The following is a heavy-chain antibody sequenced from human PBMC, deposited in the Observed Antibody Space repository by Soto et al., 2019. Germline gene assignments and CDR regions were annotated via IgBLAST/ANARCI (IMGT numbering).Heavy chain of an antibody. V-gene: IGHV3-53*01. Sequence: GGSLRLSCAASGFTVSSNYMSWVRQAPGKGLEWVSVIYSGGSTYYADSVKGRFTISRDNSKNTLYLQMNSLRAEDTAVYYCARDQVETRYYYYGMDVCGQGPTVTVYS. CDR3: ARDQVETRYYYYGMDV. CDR2: IYSGGST. CDR1: GFTVSSNY. J-gene: IGHJ6*02.